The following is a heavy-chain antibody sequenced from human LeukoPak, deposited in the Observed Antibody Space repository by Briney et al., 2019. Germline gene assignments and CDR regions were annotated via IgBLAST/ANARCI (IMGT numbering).Heavy chain of an antibody. CDR1: GYTFTSYG. Sequence: ASVKVSCKASGYTFTSYGISWVRQAPGQGLEWMGWISAYNGNTNYAQKLQGRVTMTTDTSTSTAYMELRSLRSDDTAVYYCARGVAARSGYYYMDVWGKGTAVTVSS. CDR3: ARGVAARSGYYYMDV. CDR2: ISAYNGNT. V-gene: IGHV1-18*01. D-gene: IGHD6-6*01. J-gene: IGHJ6*03.